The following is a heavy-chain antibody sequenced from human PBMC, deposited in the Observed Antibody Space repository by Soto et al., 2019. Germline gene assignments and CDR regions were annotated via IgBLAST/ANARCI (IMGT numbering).Heavy chain of an antibody. V-gene: IGHV4-39*01. CDR1: VASVTRRSYY. J-gene: IGHJ6*02. CDR3: ARPGDAYGLDV. CDR2: IHSHSGST. Sequence: ESLSLTCSVSVASVTRRSYYWAWILQPPGKGLEWIASIHSHSGSTYYDPSLKGRVLISVDTSKNHFSLNLSSVTAADTAVYYCARPGDAYGLDVWAQGTTVTVSS. D-gene: IGHD2-21*02.